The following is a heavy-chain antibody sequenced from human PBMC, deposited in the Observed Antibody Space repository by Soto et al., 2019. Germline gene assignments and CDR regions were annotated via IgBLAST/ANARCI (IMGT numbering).Heavy chain of an antibody. D-gene: IGHD1-26*01. CDR2: FYYSGST. CDR3: ARQSSRSHDPPAYYYYGLDI. Sequence: QLQLQESGPGLVKPSETLSLTCTVSGGSISSSSYYWGWIRQPPEKGLEWTGSFYYSGSTYYNPSPHSRVTRSVDTSRNQLSRRLNSVPAADTAVYYCARQSSRSHDPPAYYYYGLDIWGQGTTVTVSS. J-gene: IGHJ6*02. CDR1: GGSISSSSYY. V-gene: IGHV4-39*01.